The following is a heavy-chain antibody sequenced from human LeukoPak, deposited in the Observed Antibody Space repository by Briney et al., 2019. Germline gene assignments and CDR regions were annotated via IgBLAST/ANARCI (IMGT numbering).Heavy chain of an antibody. V-gene: IGHV3-64*01. Sequence: HPGGSLRLSCAASGFTFSSYAMHWVRQAPGKGLEYVSAISSNGGSTYYANSVKGRFTISRDNSKNTLYLQMNSLRAEDTAVYYCAKDRVPHHPTSPYCGGDCYSMGVDWFDPWGQGTLVTVSS. CDR3: AKDRVPHHPTSPYCGGDCYSMGVDWFDP. CDR2: ISSNGGST. CDR1: GFTFSSYA. D-gene: IGHD2-21*02. J-gene: IGHJ5*02.